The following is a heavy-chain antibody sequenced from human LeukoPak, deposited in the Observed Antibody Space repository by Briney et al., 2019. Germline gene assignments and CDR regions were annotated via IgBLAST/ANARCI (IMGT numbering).Heavy chain of an antibody. J-gene: IGHJ4*02. D-gene: IGHD6-6*01. CDR3: ARHPNLVWIPIDY. Sequence: SETLSLTCTVSGGSISSSSYYWGWIRQPPGKGLEWIGSIYYSGSTYYNPSLKSRVTISVDTSKNQFSLKLSSVTAADTAVYYCARHPNLVWIPIDYWGQGTLVTVSS. CDR2: IYYSGST. V-gene: IGHV4-39*01. CDR1: GGSISSSSYY.